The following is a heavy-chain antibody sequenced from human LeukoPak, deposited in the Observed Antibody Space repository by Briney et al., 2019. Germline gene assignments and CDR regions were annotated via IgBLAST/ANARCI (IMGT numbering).Heavy chain of an antibody. CDR3: ARGASGRGKEYYYGADV. CDR2: GRHKFRSYST. CDR1: GFSFSEVF. V-gene: IGHV3-72*01. J-gene: IGHJ6*02. Sequence: PGGSLRLSCAATGFSFSEVFMDWVRQAPGKGREWLGRGRHKFRSYSTEYAAAVKGRFTISRDDSQNSVLLQMSSLRTEDTAVYYCARGASGRGKEYYYGADVWGQGTTVTVSS.